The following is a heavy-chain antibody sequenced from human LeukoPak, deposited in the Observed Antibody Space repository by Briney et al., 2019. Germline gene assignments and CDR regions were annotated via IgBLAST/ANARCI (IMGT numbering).Heavy chain of an antibody. V-gene: IGHV1-2*02. CDR1: GYTFTGYY. Sequence: GASVKVSCKASGYTFTGYYIHWVRQAPGQGLESMGWINPDTGGTNYAQKFQGRVTMTRDTSISTAYMELSRLRSDDAAVYYCARDGAYGSTYISGWFDPWGQGTLVTVSS. J-gene: IGHJ5*02. D-gene: IGHD3-10*01. CDR2: INPDTGGT. CDR3: ARDGAYGSTYISGWFDP.